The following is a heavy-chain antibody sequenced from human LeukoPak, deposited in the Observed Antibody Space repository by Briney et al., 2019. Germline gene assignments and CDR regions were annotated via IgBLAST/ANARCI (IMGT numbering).Heavy chain of an antibody. Sequence: ASVKVSCKASGFTFTSYYIHWVRQAPGQGLEWMGGIIPIFGTANYAQKFQGRVTITTDESTSTAYMELSSLRSEDTAVYYCARAYCSSTSCYSTPYNWFDPWGQGTLVTVSS. CDR3: ARAYCSSTSCYSTPYNWFDP. D-gene: IGHD2-2*01. CDR1: GFTFTSYY. V-gene: IGHV1-69*05. CDR2: IIPIFGTA. J-gene: IGHJ5*02.